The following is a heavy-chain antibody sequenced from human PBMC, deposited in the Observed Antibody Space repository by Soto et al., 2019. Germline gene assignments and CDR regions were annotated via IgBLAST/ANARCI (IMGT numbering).Heavy chain of an antibody. CDR1: GFTFSSYS. V-gene: IGHV3-48*02. D-gene: IGHD3-22*01. CDR2: ISSSSSTI. CDR3: ARTYYYDSSGYYSARVFDY. J-gene: IGHJ4*02. Sequence: GGSLRLSCAASGFTFSSYSMNWVRQAPGKGLEWVSYISSSSSTIYYADSVKGRFTISRDNAKNSLYLQMNSLRDEDTAVYYCARTYYYDSSGYYSARVFDYWGQGSPVTVYS.